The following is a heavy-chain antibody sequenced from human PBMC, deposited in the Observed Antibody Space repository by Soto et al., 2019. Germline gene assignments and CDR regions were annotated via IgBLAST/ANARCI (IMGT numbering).Heavy chain of an antibody. V-gene: IGHV1-69*01. J-gene: IGHJ5*02. D-gene: IGHD2-2*02. Sequence: QVQLVQSGAEVKRPGSSVKVSCKASGGTFSSYAISWVRQAPGQGLEWMGGIIPILGTANYAQKFQGRVTITADESTSTAYMELSSLRSEDTAVYYCARCVVVVPAAIPNWFDPWGQGTLVTVSS. CDR3: ARCVVVVPAAIPNWFDP. CDR2: IIPILGTA. CDR1: GGTFSSYA.